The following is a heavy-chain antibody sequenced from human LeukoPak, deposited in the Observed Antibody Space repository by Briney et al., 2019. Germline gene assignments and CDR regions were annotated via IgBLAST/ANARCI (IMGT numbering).Heavy chain of an antibody. CDR1: GFTFSRHS. V-gene: IGHV3-66*01. J-gene: IGHJ4*02. Sequence: GGSLRLSCAASGFTFSRHSINWVRQAPGKGLEWVSVIYSGGSTYYADSVKGRFTISRDNSKNTLYLRINSLRAEDTAVYYCARDLSYYGSGSYPNYWGQGTLVTVSS. CDR3: ARDLSYYGSGSYPNY. D-gene: IGHD3-10*01. CDR2: IYSGGST.